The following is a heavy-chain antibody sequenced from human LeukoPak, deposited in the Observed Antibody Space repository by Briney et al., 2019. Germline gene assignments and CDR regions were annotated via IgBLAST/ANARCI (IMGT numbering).Heavy chain of an antibody. CDR2: MNPNSDNT. D-gene: IGHD3-10*01. V-gene: IGHV1-8*01. CDR3: ARNGARLWFGELLTSGMDV. J-gene: IGHJ6*02. Sequence: ASVTVSCKASGYTFTSYDINWVRQATGPGHEWMGWMNPNSDNTGYAQRFQGRVTMTRNTSISTAYMELSSLRSEDTAVYYCARNGARLWFGELLTSGMDVWGQGTTVTVSS. CDR1: GYTFTSYD.